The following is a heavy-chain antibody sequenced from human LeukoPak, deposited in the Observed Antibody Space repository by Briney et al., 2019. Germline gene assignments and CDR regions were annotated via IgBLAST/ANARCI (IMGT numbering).Heavy chain of an antibody. V-gene: IGHV3-72*01. CDR1: GFTFSSYW. Sequence: GGSLRLSCAASGFTFSSYWMHWVRQAPGKGLEWLGRSRNKGSSYTIVYAASVKGRFTISRDASKNSLSLQMTSLKTEDTAVYYCARSPTLDVWGQGTTVTVSS. CDR2: SRNKGSSYTI. J-gene: IGHJ6*02. CDR3: ARSPTLDV.